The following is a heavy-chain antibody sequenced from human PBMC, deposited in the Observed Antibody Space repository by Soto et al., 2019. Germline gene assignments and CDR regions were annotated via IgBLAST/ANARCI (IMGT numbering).Heavy chain of an antibody. CDR3: ARLGGFCGSSNCNGYYAMDV. CDR1: GGSITSGPYS. CDR2: FHYGEKT. V-gene: IGHV4-39*01. Sequence: QLQLQESGPGLVKPSETLSLTYTVSGGSITSGPYSWGWIRQPPGEGLEWIGTFHYGEKTYYNPSLGSRVTISVDTSQNQFSLKVTSVTVTDSAVYYCARLGGFCGSSNCNGYYAMDVWGQGTTVTVSS. D-gene: IGHD1-1*01. J-gene: IGHJ6*02.